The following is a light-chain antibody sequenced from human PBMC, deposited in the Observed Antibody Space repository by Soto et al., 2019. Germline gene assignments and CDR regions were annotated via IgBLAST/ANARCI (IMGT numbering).Light chain of an antibody. V-gene: IGLV3-21*02. J-gene: IGLJ3*02. CDR2: HDR. CDR3: QVWDDNSDHTGV. CDR1: NIGTKS. Sequence: SYELTQPPSVSVAPGQTATITCGGNNIGTKSVHWYQQKPGQAPVLVVFHDRDRPSGIPDRFSGSHSGNTATLNISRVEAGDEADYYCQVWDDNSDHTGVFGLGTKLTVL.